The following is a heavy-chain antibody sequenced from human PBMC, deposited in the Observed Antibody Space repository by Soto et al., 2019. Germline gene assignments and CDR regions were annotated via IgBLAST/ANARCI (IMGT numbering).Heavy chain of an antibody. CDR1: GGSFSGYY. J-gene: IGHJ2*01. Sequence: QVQLQQWGAGLLKPSETLSLTCAVYGGSFSGYYWSWIRHPPGKGLEWIGEINHSGSTNYNPSLKSRVTISVDTSKNQFSLKLSSVTAADTAVYYCAICEDFWYFDLWGRGTLVTVSS. D-gene: IGHD2-21*01. CDR3: AICEDFWYFDL. CDR2: INHSGST. V-gene: IGHV4-34*01.